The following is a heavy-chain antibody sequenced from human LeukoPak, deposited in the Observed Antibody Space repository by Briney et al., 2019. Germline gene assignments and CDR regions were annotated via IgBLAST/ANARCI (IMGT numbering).Heavy chain of an antibody. CDR3: ARDLGSSWPYYFDY. J-gene: IGHJ4*02. CDR1: GGSISSYY. Sequence: SETLSLTCTVSGGSISSYYWSWIRQPPGKGLEWIGYIYYSGSTNYNPSLKSRVTISVDTSKNQFSLKLSSVTAADTAVYYCARDLGSSWPYYFDYWGQGTLVTVSS. D-gene: IGHD6-13*01. V-gene: IGHV4-59*01. CDR2: IYYSGST.